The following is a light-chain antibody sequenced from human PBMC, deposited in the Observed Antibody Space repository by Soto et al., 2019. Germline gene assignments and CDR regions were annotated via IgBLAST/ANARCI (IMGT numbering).Light chain of an antibody. CDR3: SSYAGITPYV. Sequence: QSVLTQPASVSGSPGQSITISCTGTSSDVGGYNYVSWYQQHPGKAPKLMIYEVSKRPSGVPDRFSGSKSGNTASLTVSGLQAEDEADYYCSSYAGITPYVFGTGTKVTVL. V-gene: IGLV2-8*01. J-gene: IGLJ1*01. CDR2: EVS. CDR1: SSDVGGYNY.